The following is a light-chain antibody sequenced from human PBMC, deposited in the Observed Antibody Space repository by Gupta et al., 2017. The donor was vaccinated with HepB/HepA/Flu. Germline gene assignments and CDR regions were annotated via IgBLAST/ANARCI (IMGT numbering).Light chain of an antibody. V-gene: IGLV3-19*01. J-gene: IGLJ2*01. CDR3: NSRDRSRHVV. CDR2: GKN. CDR1: SLRSYF. Sequence: SSELTQDPAVSVALGQTVRITCQGDSLRSYFASWYQQKPGQAPVLVIYGKNNRPSGIPDRGSGSNSGNTAYLNITGAQAEDEAAYYCNSRDRSRHVVFGGGTKLTVL.